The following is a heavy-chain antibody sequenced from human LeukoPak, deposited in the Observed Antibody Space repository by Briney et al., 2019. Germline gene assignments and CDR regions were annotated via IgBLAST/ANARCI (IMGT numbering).Heavy chain of an antibody. CDR3: ARAKYDSSGYYYSGFDI. J-gene: IGHJ3*02. V-gene: IGHV3-11*04. CDR2: ISNNGRSV. Sequence: GGSLRLSCAASGFTFSDYYMGWIRQAPGKGLEWVSYISNNGRSVYYADSVKGRFTMSRDNGKKSLYVQMNSLRAEDTAVYYCARAKYDSSGYYYSGFDIWGQGTMVTVSS. CDR1: GFTFSDYY. D-gene: IGHD3-22*01.